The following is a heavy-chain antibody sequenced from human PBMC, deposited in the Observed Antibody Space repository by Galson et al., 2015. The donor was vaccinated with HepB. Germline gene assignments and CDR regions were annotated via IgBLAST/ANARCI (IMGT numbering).Heavy chain of an antibody. CDR1: GGSISSGSYY. CDR3: AGPDDYGGRPLYY. CDR2: IYTRGST. J-gene: IGHJ4*02. D-gene: IGHD4-23*01. Sequence: TLSLTCTVSGGSISSGSYYWSWIRQPAGKGLEWIGRIYTRGSTNYNPSLKSRVTMSVDTSKNQFSLKLSSVTAADTAVYYCAGPDDYGGRPLYYWGQGTLVTVSS. V-gene: IGHV4-61*02.